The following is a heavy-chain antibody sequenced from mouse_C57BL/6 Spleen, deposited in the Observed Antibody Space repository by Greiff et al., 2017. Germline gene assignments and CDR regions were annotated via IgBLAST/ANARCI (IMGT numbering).Heavy chain of an antibody. J-gene: IGHJ3*01. CDR3: ARSGDYAGFAY. D-gene: IGHD2-4*01. V-gene: IGHV1-69*01. Sequence: QVQLQQPGAELVMPGASVKLSCKASGYTFTSYWMHWVKQRPGQGLEWIGEIDPSDSYTNYNQKFKGKSTLTVDKSSSTAYMQLSSLTSEDSAVYYCARSGDYAGFAYWGQGTLVTVSA. CDR1: GYTFTSYW. CDR2: IDPSDSYT.